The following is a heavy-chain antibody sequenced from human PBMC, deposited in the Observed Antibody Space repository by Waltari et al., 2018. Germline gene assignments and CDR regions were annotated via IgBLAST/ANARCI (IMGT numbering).Heavy chain of an antibody. Sequence: EVHLLESGGDLVQPGGSLRLSCAASGFTFHSYAMSWVRPAPGKGLEWVSTSSGTGFITSYADSVEGRFTISRDNSKNTLYLQMNSLRAGDTAVYYCARAPVAGSWYFDLWGRGTLVTVSS. J-gene: IGHJ2*01. CDR3: ARAPVAGSWYFDL. V-gene: IGHV3-23*01. CDR2: SSGTGFIT. CDR1: GFTFHSYA. D-gene: IGHD6-19*01.